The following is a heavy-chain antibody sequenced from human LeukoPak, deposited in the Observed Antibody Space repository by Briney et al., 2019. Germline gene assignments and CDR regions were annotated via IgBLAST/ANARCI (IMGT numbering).Heavy chain of an antibody. CDR3: VKPYPTLTSSSVLGS. D-gene: IGHD2/OR15-2a*01. CDR1: GFSFSSYA. J-gene: IGHJ4*02. V-gene: IGHV3-30*18. CDR2: ISYDGNLQ. Sequence: PGGSLRLFCAASGFSFSSYAIHWVRQAPGKGLEWVAAISYDGNLQHYADPVKGRFNISRDNPKNTVFLQINPLRAEDSAVYYCVKPYPTLTSSSVLGSWGQGTLVTVSS.